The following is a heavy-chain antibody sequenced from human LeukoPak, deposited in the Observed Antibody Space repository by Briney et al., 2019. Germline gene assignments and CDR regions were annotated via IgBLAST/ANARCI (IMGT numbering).Heavy chain of an antibody. CDR1: GGSISSYC. D-gene: IGHD5-24*01. CDR3: ARGNVEMATIRHYYYYYMDV. CDR2: IYYSGST. V-gene: IGHV4-59*01. Sequence: SETLSLTCTVSGGSISSYCWSWIRQPPGKGLEWIGYIYYSGSTNYNPSLKSRVTISLDTSKNQFSLKLSSVTAADTAVYYCARGNVEMATIRHYYYYYMDVWGKGTTVTVSS. J-gene: IGHJ6*03.